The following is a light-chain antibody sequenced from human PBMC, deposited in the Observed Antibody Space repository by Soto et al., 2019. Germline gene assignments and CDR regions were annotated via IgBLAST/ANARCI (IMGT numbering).Light chain of an antibody. CDR2: GAS. Sequence: EIVMTQSPATLSVSPGERATLSCRASQSVSSNLAWYQQKPGQAPRLLIYGASTRATGIPARFSGSGSGTEFTPTISSLQSEVLAVYYCQQYNNWPGTFGQGTKVEIK. CDR1: QSVSSN. V-gene: IGKV3-15*01. CDR3: QQYNNWPGT. J-gene: IGKJ1*01.